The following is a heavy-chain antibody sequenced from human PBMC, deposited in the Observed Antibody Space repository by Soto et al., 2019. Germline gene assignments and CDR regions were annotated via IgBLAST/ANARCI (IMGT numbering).Heavy chain of an antibody. CDR1: GFTFGDYA. V-gene: IGHV3-49*03. CDR3: TRARGGYCSSTSCRDPYYYYYMDV. CDR2: IRSKAYGGTT. J-gene: IGHJ6*03. D-gene: IGHD2-2*01. Sequence: GGSLRLSCTASGFTFGDYAMSWFRQAPGKGLEWVGFIRSKAYGGTTEYAASVKGRFTISRDDSKSIANLQMNSLKTEDTAVYYCTRARGGYCSSTSCRDPYYYYYMDVWGKGTTVTVSS.